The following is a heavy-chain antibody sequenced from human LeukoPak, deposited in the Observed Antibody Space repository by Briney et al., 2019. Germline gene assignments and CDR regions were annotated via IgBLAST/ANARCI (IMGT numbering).Heavy chain of an antibody. D-gene: IGHD6-19*01. CDR1: GGSISSYY. CDR2: IYYSGST. J-gene: IGHJ4*02. V-gene: IGHV4-59*01. CDR3: ARSPGEQWLGD. Sequence: SETLSLTCTVSGGSISSYYWSWTRQPPGKGLEWIGYIYYSGSTNYNPSLKSRVTISVDTSKNQFSLKLTSVTAADTAVYYCARSPGEQWLGDWGQGTLVTVSS.